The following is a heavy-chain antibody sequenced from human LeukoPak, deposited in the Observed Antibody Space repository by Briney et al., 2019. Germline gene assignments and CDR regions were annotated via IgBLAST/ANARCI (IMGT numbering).Heavy chain of an antibody. Sequence: GASVKVSCKASGYTFTGYYMHWVRQAPGQGLEWMGWINPNSGGTNYAQKFQGRVTMTRDTSISTAYMELSRLRSDDTAVYYCARDRGSYFSDAFDIWGQGTMVTASS. CDR3: ARDRGSYFSDAFDI. CDR2: INPNSGGT. CDR1: GYTFTGYY. J-gene: IGHJ3*02. V-gene: IGHV1-2*02. D-gene: IGHD1-26*01.